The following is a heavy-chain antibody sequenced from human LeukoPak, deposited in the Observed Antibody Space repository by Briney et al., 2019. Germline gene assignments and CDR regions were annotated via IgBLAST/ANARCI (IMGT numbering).Heavy chain of an antibody. CDR3: ARGSMSFEARFDP. Sequence: SETLSLTCTVSGGSISSYYWSWIRQPPGKGLEWIGSFYYSGSTYYNPSLKSRVTISVDTSKNQFSLKLSSVTAADTAVYYCARGSMSFEARFDPWGQGTLVTVSS. CDR1: GGSISSYY. J-gene: IGHJ5*02. V-gene: IGHV4-59*12. D-gene: IGHD3/OR15-3a*01. CDR2: FYYSGST.